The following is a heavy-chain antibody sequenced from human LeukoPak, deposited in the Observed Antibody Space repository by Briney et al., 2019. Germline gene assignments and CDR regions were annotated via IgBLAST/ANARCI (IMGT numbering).Heavy chain of an antibody. D-gene: IGHD5-24*01. CDR1: GFTFSSYA. CDR3: AKDGRDGYNYWDY. J-gene: IGHJ4*02. V-gene: IGHV3-23*01. CDR2: ISGGGGST. Sequence: GGSLRLSCAASGFTFSSYAMSWVRQAPGKGLEWVSAISGGGGSTYYADSVKGRFTILRDNSKNTLYLQMNSLRAEDTAVYYCAKDGRDGYNYWDYWGQGTLVTVSS.